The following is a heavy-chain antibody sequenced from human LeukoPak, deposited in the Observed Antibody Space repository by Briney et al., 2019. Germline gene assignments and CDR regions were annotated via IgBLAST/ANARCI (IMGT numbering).Heavy chain of an antibody. V-gene: IGHV1-8*03. J-gene: IGHJ3*02. CDR3: ANDYYDSSEGAFDI. Sequence: ASVNVSCKASGYTFTSYDINWVRQATGQGLEWMGWMNPNSGNTGYAQKFQGRVTITRNTSISTAYMELSSLRAEDTAVYYCANDYYDSSEGAFDIWGQGTMVTVSS. CDR1: GYTFTSYD. D-gene: IGHD3-22*01. CDR2: MNPNSGNT.